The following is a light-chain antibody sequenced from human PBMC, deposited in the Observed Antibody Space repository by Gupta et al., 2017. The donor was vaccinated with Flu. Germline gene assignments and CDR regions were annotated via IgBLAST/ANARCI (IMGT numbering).Light chain of an antibody. CDR3: QQYGRSPYT. CDR1: QVFSSDY. J-gene: IGKJ2*01. V-gene: IGKV3-20*01. CDR2: GAS. Sequence: ELVLPPSPGPLPFSPGEIATLSCMASQVFSSDYLAWYQQNPGQSTRLLIYGASSRAPEIPDRCSRSGSGTDFTLTISRLEPEDFAVYYCQQYGRSPYTFGQGTKLEI.